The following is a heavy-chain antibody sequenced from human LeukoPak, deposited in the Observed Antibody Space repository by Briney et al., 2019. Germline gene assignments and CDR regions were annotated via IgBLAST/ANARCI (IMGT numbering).Heavy chain of an antibody. CDR3: AKDSYGDYWGY. V-gene: IGHV3-66*01. J-gene: IGHJ4*02. Sequence: PGGSLRLSCAASGFTVSSNYMSWVRQAPGKGLEWVSVIYSGGSTYYADSVKGRFTISRDNSKNTLYLQMNSLRAEDTAVYYCAKDSYGDYWGYWGQGTLVTVSS. D-gene: IGHD4-17*01. CDR1: GFTVSSNY. CDR2: IYSGGST.